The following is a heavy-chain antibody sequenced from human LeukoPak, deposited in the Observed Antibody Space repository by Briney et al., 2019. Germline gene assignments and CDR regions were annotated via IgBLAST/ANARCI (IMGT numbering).Heavy chain of an antibody. CDR3: VKYLQNWRSYYFFGLGV. CDR2: ISYNGYGE. Sequence: GGSLRLSCAASGFSFSTYGMHWVRQAPGKGLEWVAVISYNGYGEYYADSVKGRFTISRDNSKNTLYLQMNSLRAEDMAVYYCVKYLQNWRSYYFFGLGVWGQGTTVTVSS. V-gene: IGHV3-30*18. CDR1: GFSFSTYG. D-gene: IGHD1-1*01. J-gene: IGHJ6*02.